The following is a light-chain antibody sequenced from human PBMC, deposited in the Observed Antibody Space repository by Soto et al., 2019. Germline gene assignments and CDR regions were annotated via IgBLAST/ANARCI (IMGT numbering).Light chain of an antibody. J-gene: IGKJ3*01. CDR2: AS. Sequence: EIVLTQSPGTLSLSPGERATLSCRASQSVSDMYVAWYQQKPGQAPRLLIHASNGATGIPYRFSGSGSGTDFTLTISRLEPEDFGVYYCQHYGTSALFGPGTKVEIK. CDR1: QSVSDMY. V-gene: IGKV3-20*01. CDR3: QHYGTSAL.